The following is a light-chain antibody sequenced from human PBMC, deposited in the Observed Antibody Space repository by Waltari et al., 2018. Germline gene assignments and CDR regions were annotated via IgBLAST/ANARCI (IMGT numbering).Light chain of an antibody. J-gene: IGLJ1*01. CDR3: SSYTSSNTYL. CDR2: EVT. CDR1: SSDVGFYNR. Sequence: QSALTQPPSVSGSPGQSVTISCTGTSSDVGFYNRVSWYQQSPGTAPKLIIYEVTNRPSGVPDRFSGSKSGDTASLTISGLQAEDEADYYCSSYTSSNTYLFGTGTKVTVL. V-gene: IGLV2-18*02.